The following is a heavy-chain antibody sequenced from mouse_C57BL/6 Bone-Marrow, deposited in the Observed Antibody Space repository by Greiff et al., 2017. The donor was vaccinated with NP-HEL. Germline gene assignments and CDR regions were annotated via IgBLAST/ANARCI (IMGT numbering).Heavy chain of an antibody. V-gene: IGHV5-2*01. CDR1: EYEFPSHD. Sequence: EVQRVESGGGLVQPGESLKLSCESNEYEFPSHDMSWVRKTPEKRLELVAAINSDGGSTYYPDTLESRFIISRDNTKQTLYLQMSSRRSEATALYYCASHRNWYFDVWGTGTTVTVSS. J-gene: IGHJ1*03. CDR3: ASHRNWYFDV. CDR2: INSDGGST.